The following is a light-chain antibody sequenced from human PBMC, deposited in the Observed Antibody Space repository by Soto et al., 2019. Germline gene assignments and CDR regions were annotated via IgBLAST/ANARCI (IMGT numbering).Light chain of an antibody. Sequence: DIQLTQSPSSLSASVGDRVTITCRASQGISNYLNWYQQKPGKAPKLLISSASSLQSAVPSRFSGSGSGTDFTLTITSLQSEDFATYYCQQSYSTPWTFGQGTKVDIK. J-gene: IGKJ1*01. CDR1: QGISNY. CDR3: QQSYSTPWT. V-gene: IGKV1-39*01. CDR2: SAS.